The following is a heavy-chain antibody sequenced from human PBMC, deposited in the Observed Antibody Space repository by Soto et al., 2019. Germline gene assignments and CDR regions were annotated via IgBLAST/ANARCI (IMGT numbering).Heavy chain of an antibody. V-gene: IGHV4-30-4*01. CDR3: ARARIHCTSASCYTEFDS. D-gene: IGHD2-2*02. Sequence: SETLSLTCTVSGDSISSRDYYWSWIRQPPGKGLEWIGYIYYSGSIYSSPSLKSRVTISVDTSQNQFSLKLTSVTAADTAVYYCARARIHCTSASCYTEFDSWGQGTLVTVS. CDR2: IYYSGSI. J-gene: IGHJ4*02. CDR1: GDSISSRDYY.